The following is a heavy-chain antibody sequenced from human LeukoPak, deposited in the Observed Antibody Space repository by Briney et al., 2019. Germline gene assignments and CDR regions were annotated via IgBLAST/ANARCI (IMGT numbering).Heavy chain of an antibody. CDR3: AKDPRKSTMVRGVILFDP. V-gene: IGHV3-23*01. D-gene: IGHD3-10*01. CDR2: ISGSGGST. CDR1: GFTFSNYA. J-gene: IGHJ5*02. Sequence: GSLRLSCAASGFTFSNYAMSWVRQAPGKGLEWVSAISGSGGSTYYADSVKGRFTISRDNSKNTLFLQMNSLRAEDTAVYYCAKDPRKSTMVRGVILFDPWGQGTLVTVSS.